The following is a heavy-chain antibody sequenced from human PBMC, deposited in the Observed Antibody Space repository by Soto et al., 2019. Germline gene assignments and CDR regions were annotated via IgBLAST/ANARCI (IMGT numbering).Heavy chain of an antibody. CDR3: ASQGLPYFDWSPTPLYYMDV. CDR2: INHSGNT. V-gene: IGHV4-34*01. D-gene: IGHD3-9*01. J-gene: IGHJ6*03. Sequence: PSETLSLTCAFYGWSFSGYYWSLIRQPPGKGLEWIGEINHSGNTNYNPSLKSRVTISVDKSKNQFSLKLSSVTAADTAVYYCASQGLPYFDWSPTPLYYMDVWGKGTTVTVSS. CDR1: GWSFSGYY.